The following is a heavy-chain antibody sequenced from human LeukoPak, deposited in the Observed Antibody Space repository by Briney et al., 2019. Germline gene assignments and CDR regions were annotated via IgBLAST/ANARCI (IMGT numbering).Heavy chain of an antibody. CDR3: ANANVLRFLEWLGSPDY. J-gene: IGHJ4*02. V-gene: IGHV3-30*18. D-gene: IGHD3-3*01. CDR1: GFTFSSYG. CDR2: ISYDGSNK. Sequence: PGRSLRLSCAASGFTFSSYGMHWVRQAPGKGLEWVAVISYDGSNKYYADSVKGRFTISRDNSKNTLYLQMNSLRAEDTAVYYCANANVLRFLEWLGSPDYWGQGTLVTVSS.